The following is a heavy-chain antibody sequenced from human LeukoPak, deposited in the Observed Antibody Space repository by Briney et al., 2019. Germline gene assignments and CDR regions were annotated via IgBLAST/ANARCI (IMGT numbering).Heavy chain of an antibody. CDR1: GDSVSSNSAA. D-gene: IGHD6-19*01. Sequence: SQTLSLTFAISGDSVSSNSAAWNWLRQSPSRGLEWLGRTYYRSKWYNDYAVSVKSRITINPDTSKNQFSLQLNSVTPEDTAVYYCARDRIAVAGPWYYYYGMDVWGQGTTVTVSS. CDR3: ARDRIAVAGPWYYYYGMDV. J-gene: IGHJ6*02. V-gene: IGHV6-1*01. CDR2: TYYRSKWYN.